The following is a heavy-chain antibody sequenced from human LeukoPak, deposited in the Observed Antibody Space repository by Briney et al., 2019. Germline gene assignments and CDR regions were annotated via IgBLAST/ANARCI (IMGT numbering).Heavy chain of an antibody. J-gene: IGHJ5*02. CDR3: ARDVVVVVAATLGFDP. Sequence: GASVKVSCKASGYTFTSYAMHWARQAPGQRLEWMGWINAGNGNTKYSQKFQGRVTITRDTSASIAYMELSSLRSEDTAVYYCARDVVVVVAATLGFDPWGQGTLVTVSS. V-gene: IGHV1-3*01. CDR2: INAGNGNT. D-gene: IGHD2-15*01. CDR1: GYTFTSYA.